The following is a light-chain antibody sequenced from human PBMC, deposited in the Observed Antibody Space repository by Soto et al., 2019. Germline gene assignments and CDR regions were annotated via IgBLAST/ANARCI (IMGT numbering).Light chain of an antibody. CDR2: GAS. J-gene: IGKJ4*01. CDR3: QQYIRAPVT. V-gene: IGKV3-20*01. Sequence: IVSTQSPGTLSLSPGERATLSCRASETISKNFLAWYQQKPGQAPSLLVYGASNRATGISDRFSGSGSGTDFTLTISRLEPEDFAVYYCQQYIRAPVTFGGGTKVEI. CDR1: ETISKNF.